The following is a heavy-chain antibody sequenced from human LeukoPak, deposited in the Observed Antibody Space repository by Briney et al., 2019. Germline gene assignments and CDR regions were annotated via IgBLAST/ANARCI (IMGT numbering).Heavy chain of an antibody. D-gene: IGHD3-10*01. CDR3: ARDGDYYGSGSPRRRAFDI. V-gene: IGHV3-21*01. Sequence: GGSLRLSCAASGFTFSTFAMIWVRQPPGKGLEWVSSIFPSGGEIHYADSVKGRFTISRDNAKNSLYLQMNSLRAEDTAVYYCARDGDYYGSGSPRRRAFDIWGQGTMVTVSS. CDR1: GFTFSTFA. CDR2: IFPSGGEI. J-gene: IGHJ3*02.